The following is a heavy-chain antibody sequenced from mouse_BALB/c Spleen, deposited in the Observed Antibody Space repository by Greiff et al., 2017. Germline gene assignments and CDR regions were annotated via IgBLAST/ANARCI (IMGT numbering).Heavy chain of an antibody. CDR3: ARSYDGDAMDY. CDR2: ISSGGST. Sequence: DVHLVESGGGLVKPGGSLKLSCAASGFTFSSYAMSWVRQTPEKRLEWVASISSGGSTYYPDSVKGRFTISRDNARNILYLQMSSLRSEDTAMYYCARSYDGDAMDYWGQGTSVTVSS. V-gene: IGHV5-6-5*01. CDR1: GFTFSSYA. J-gene: IGHJ4*01. D-gene: IGHD2-12*01.